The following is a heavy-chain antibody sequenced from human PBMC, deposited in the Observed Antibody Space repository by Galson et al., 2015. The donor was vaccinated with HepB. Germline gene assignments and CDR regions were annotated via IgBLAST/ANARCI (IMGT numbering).Heavy chain of an antibody. Sequence: SLRLSCAASGFTFSSYSMNWVRQAPGKGLEWVSSISSSSSYIYYADSVKGRFTISRDNAKNSLYLQMNSLRAEDTAVYYCARDCSSTSCDDAFDIWGQGTMVTVSS. CDR2: ISSSSSYI. CDR3: ARDCSSTSCDDAFDI. J-gene: IGHJ3*02. CDR1: GFTFSSYS. V-gene: IGHV3-21*01. D-gene: IGHD2-2*01.